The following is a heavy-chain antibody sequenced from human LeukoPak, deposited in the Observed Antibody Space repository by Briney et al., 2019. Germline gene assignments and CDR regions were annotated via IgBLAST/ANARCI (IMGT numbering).Heavy chain of an antibody. J-gene: IGHJ4*02. CDR3: AKDSSSWYFLYYFDY. CDR2: IWYDGSNK. CDR1: GFTFSSYG. V-gene: IGHV3-33*06. D-gene: IGHD6-13*01. Sequence: GGSLRLSCAASGFTFSSYGMHWVRQAPGKGLEWVAVIWYDGSNKYYADSVKGRFTISRDNSKNTLYLQMNSLRAEDTAVYYCAKDSSSWYFLYYFDYWGQGTLVTVSS.